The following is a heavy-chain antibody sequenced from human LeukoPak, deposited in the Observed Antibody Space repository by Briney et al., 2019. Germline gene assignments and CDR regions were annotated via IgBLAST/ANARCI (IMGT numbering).Heavy chain of an antibody. CDR2: IGGSEGST. Sequence: PGGSRRLSCAASGFTFSSYAMNWVRQAPGKGLEWVSAIGGSEGSTYYADSVRGRFTISRDNSKNTLYLQMNSLRAEDTAVYYCAVDLRGGAAGLEGADFWGRGTQVTVSS. J-gene: IGHJ4*01. D-gene: IGHD5-12*01. CDR3: AVDLRGGAAGLEGADF. CDR1: GFTFSSYA. V-gene: IGHV3-23*01.